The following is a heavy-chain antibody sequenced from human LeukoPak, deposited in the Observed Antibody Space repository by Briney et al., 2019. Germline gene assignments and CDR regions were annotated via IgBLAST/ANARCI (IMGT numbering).Heavy chain of an antibody. CDR2: INHSGST. Sequence: SETLSLTCAANGGSFSVYSWSWIRKPPGKGLDGIGEINHSGSTNYNPSLKSRVTISVDTSKNQFSLKLSSVTAADTAVYYRARYCTSTTCILRGFDYWGQGTLVTVSS. D-gene: IGHD2-2*01. J-gene: IGHJ4*02. CDR3: ARYCTSTTCILRGFDY. V-gene: IGHV4-34*01. CDR1: GGSFSVYS.